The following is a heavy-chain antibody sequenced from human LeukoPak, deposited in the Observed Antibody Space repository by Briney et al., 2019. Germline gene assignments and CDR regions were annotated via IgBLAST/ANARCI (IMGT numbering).Heavy chain of an antibody. V-gene: IGHV4-59*01. D-gene: IGHD3-10*01. CDR2: ISYSGST. CDR1: GGSISNYY. CDR3: AREWFGERSGYYYYMDL. Sequence: KASETLSLTCTVSGGSISNYYWSWVRQTPGKGLEWIGNISYSGSTLYNPSLESRVSMSIDTSRKELSLKLSSVTAADTAVYFCAREWFGERSGYYYYMDLWGRGTTVIISS. J-gene: IGHJ6*03.